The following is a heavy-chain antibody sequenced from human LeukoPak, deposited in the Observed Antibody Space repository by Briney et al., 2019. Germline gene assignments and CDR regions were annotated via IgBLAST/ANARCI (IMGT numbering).Heavy chain of an antibody. CDR1: GYTFTGFY. J-gene: IGHJ4*02. D-gene: IGHD3-9*01. CDR2: LNPNSGGT. V-gene: IGHV1-2*02. CDR3: ARDREYDILTGYLPDY. Sequence: ASVKVSCKASGYTFTGFYMHWVRQAPGQGLEWMGWLNPNSGGTNYAQNFQGRVTMTRDTSISTAYMELTRLRYDDTAVYYCARDREYDILTGYLPDYWGQGTLVTVSS.